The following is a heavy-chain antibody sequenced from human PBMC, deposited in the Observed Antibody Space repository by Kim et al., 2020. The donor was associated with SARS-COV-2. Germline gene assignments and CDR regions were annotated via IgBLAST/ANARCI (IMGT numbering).Heavy chain of an antibody. D-gene: IGHD1-26*01. CDR3: AKDSELYSGSYYDPYYYYYGMDV. J-gene: IGHJ6*02. V-gene: IGHV3-33*06. CDR1: GFTFSSYA. Sequence: GGSLRLSCAASGFTFSSYAMHWVRQAPGKGLEWVAVIWYDGSNKYYADSVKGRFTISRDNSKNTLYLQMNSLRAEDTAVYYCAKDSELYSGSYYDPYYYYYGMDVWGQGTTVTVSS. CDR2: IWYDGSNK.